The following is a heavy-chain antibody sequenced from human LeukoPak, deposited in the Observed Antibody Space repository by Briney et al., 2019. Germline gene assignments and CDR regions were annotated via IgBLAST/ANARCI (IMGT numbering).Heavy chain of an antibody. D-gene: IGHD3-22*01. V-gene: IGHV4-34*01. CDR2: INHSGST. CDR1: GGSFSGYY. J-gene: IGHJ5*02. CDR3: ARVVRLNWFDP. Sequence: PSETLSLTCAVYGGSFSGYYWSWIRQPPGKGLEWIGEINHSGSTNYNPSLKSRVTISVDTSKNQFSLKLSSVTAADTAVYYCARVVRLNWFDPWGQGTLVTVSS.